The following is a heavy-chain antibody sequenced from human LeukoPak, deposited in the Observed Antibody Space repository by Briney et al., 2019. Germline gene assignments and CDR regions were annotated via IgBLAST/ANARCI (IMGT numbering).Heavy chain of an antibody. V-gene: IGHV1-2*02. Sequence: ASVKVSCKASGYTFNGYYIHWVRQAPGQGLEWMGWINPNSGGTNYAQKFQGRVTMTRDTSISTAYMELSRLRSDDTAVYYCARDNSVGDYAWWFDPWGQGTLVTVSS. CDR3: ARDNSVGDYAWWFDP. J-gene: IGHJ5*02. CDR1: GYTFNGYY. D-gene: IGHD1-26*01. CDR2: INPNSGGT.